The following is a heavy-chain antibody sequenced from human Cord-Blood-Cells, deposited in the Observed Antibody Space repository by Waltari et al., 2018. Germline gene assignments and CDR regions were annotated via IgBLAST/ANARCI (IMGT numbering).Heavy chain of an antibody. V-gene: IGHV4-39*01. CDR2: IYYSGST. J-gene: IGHJ4*02. CDR1: GGSISSSSYY. Sequence: QLQLQESGTGLVKPSETLSLTCTVSGGSISSSSYYWGWIRQPPGKGLEWIGSIYYSGSTYYNPSLKSRVTISVDTSKNQFSLKLSSVTAADTAVYYCARHRAGLWPTWGQGTLVTVSS. CDR3: ARHRAGLWPT. D-gene: IGHD5-18*01.